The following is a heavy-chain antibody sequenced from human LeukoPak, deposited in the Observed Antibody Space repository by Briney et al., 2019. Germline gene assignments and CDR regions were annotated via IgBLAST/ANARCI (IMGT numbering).Heavy chain of an antibody. J-gene: IGHJ5*02. CDR3: AKHDSDSSLDP. V-gene: IGHV4-4*02. Sequence: RPSGTLSLTCAVSGGSITSSNWWSWVRQPPERGLEWIGEIYHSGSTNYNPSLKSRVTISVDKSKNQFSLKLSSVTAADTAVYYCAKHDSDSSLDPWGQGTLVTVSS. D-gene: IGHD1-1*01. CDR2: IYHSGST. CDR1: GGSITSSNW.